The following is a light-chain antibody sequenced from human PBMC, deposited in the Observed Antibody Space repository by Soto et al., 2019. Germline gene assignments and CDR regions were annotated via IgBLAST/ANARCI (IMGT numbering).Light chain of an antibody. Sequence: QSVLTQPPSVSGAPGQRVTLSCTGTSSNIGAGFDVHWYQQLPGTAPKLLIYGNRNRPSGVPDRFSGSKSGTSASLAITGLQAEDEADYYCQSYDDTILYVFGTGTKVTVL. J-gene: IGLJ1*01. V-gene: IGLV1-40*01. CDR2: GNR. CDR1: SSNIGAGFD. CDR3: QSYDDTILYV.